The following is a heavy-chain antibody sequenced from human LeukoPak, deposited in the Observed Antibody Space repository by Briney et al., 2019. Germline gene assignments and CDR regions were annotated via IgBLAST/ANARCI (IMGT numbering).Heavy chain of an antibody. V-gene: IGHV3-23*01. J-gene: IGHJ3*01. D-gene: IGHD6-19*01. CDR2: ISGSGGST. CDR3: AKDRTSGCYSRTDV. CDR1: GFTFSSYA. Sequence: PGVSLRLSCAASGFTFSSYAMRWVRQAPGKGLVWVSAISGSGGSTYYADSVKGRFTISRDNSKNTLNLQMNSLRAEDTAVYYCAKDRTSGCYSRTDVWGQGTMVTVSS.